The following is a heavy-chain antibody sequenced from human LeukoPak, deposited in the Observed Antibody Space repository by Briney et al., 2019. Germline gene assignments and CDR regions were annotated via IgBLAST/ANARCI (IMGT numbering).Heavy chain of an antibody. Sequence: PSETLSLTCTVSGGSISSYYWSWIRQPPAKGLEWIGYIYYSGSTNYNPSLKSRVTISVDTSKNQFSLRLSSVTAADTAVYYSARLASGSYGPLTPFDYWGQGTLVTVSS. CDR1: GGSISSYY. CDR2: IYYSGST. V-gene: IGHV4-59*08. D-gene: IGHD1-26*01. J-gene: IGHJ4*02. CDR3: ARLASGSYGPLTPFDY.